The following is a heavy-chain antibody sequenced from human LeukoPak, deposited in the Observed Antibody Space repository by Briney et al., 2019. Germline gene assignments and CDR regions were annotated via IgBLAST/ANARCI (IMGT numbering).Heavy chain of an antibody. CDR1: GFTFSSYW. CDR3: ARDRHLYSSGWYAWFDP. D-gene: IGHD6-19*01. Sequence: GGSLRLSCAASGFTFSSYWMSWVRQAPGKGLEWVANIKQDGSEKYYVDSVKGRFTISRDNAKNSLYLQMNSLRAEDTAVYYCARDRHLYSSGWYAWFDPWGQGTLVTVSS. CDR2: IKQDGSEK. J-gene: IGHJ5*02. V-gene: IGHV3-7*01.